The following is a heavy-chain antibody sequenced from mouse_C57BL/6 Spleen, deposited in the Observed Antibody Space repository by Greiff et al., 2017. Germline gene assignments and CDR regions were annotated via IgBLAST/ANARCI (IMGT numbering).Heavy chain of an antibody. J-gene: IGHJ2*01. V-gene: IGHV5-9-1*02. CDR3: ARDQGRGYFDY. CDR1: GFTFSSYA. D-gene: IGHD3-2*02. CDR2: ISSGGDYI. Sequence: DVMLVESGEGLVKPGGSLKLSCAASGFTFSSYAMSWVRQTPEKRLEWVAYISSGGDYIYYPDNVKGRFTISRDNAKNNLYLQMSHLKSEDTAIYYCARDQGRGYFDYWGQGTTLTVAS.